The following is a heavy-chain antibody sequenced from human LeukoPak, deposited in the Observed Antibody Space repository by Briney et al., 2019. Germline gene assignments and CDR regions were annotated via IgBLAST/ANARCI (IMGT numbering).Heavy chain of an antibody. CDR3: ARELSTGYYNYYYYYMDV. J-gene: IGHJ6*03. D-gene: IGHD3-9*01. Sequence: PSETLSFTCTVSGGSISSYYWSWIRQPPGKGLEWIGYIYYSGSTNYNPSLKSRVTISVDTSKNQFSLKLSSVTAADTAVYYCARELSTGYYNYYYYYMDVWGKGTTVTVSS. CDR2: IYYSGST. V-gene: IGHV4-59*01. CDR1: GGSISSYY.